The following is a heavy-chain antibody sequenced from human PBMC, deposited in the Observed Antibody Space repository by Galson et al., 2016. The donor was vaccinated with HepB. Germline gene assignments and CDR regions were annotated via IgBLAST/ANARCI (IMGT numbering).Heavy chain of an antibody. V-gene: IGHV5-51*03. Sequence: QSGAEVKKPGESLKIACKASGYKFSTYWIAWVRQMPGKGLEWLGIIYPGDSDTRYSPSFQGQVTISADKSISTAYLEWSSLKAPDTAIYYCATETPSNVGQNSCYFGYFQHGGQGTLVTVSA. J-gene: IGHJ1*01. CDR3: ATETPSNVGQNSCYFGYFQH. CDR1: GYKFSTYW. CDR2: IYPGDSDT. D-gene: IGHD3-9*01.